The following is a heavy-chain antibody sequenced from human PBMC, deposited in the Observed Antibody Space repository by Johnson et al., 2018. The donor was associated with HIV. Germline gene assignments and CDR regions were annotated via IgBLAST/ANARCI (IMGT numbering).Heavy chain of an antibody. CDR2: ISYAGNNK. J-gene: IGHJ3*02. D-gene: IGHD6-13*01. V-gene: IGHV3-30*14. Sequence: QVQLVESGGVVVQPGGSLRLSCAASGFTFSSYPMHWVRQAPGKGLEWVAVISYAGNNKYSADSVKGRFTISRDNSKNTLYLQMNSLRAEDTAVYYCARLSGQQLVPRGGPFDIWGQGTMVTVSS. CDR1: GFTFSSYP. CDR3: ARLSGQQLVPRGGPFDI.